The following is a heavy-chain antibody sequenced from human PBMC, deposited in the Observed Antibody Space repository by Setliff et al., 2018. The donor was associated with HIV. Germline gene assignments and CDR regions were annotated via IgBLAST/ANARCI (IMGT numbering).Heavy chain of an antibody. D-gene: IGHD3-22*01. J-gene: IGHJ6*03. V-gene: IGHV3-7*03. CDR1: GFTFSSYW. CDR3: ARVSPSYYYDSSGAEYMDV. Sequence: LRLSCAASGFTFSSYWMSWVRQAPGKGLEWVANIKQDGSEKYYVDSVKGRFTISRDNAKNSLYLQMNSLRAEDTAVYYCARVSPSYYYDSSGAEYMDVWGKGTTVTVSS. CDR2: IKQDGSEK.